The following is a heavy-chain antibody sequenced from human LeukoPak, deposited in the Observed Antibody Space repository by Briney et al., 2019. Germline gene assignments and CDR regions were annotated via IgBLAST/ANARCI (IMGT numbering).Heavy chain of an antibody. V-gene: IGHV1-2*02. J-gene: IGHJ6*02. CDR1: GYTFTGYY. CDR3: ARDPTRVYGGRYYGMDV. Sequence: ASVKVSCKASGYTFTGYYMHWVRQAPGRGLEWMGWINPNSGGTNYAQKFQGRVTMTRDTSISTAYMELSRLRSDDTAVYYCARDPTRVYGGRYYGMDVWGQGTTVTVSS. CDR2: INPNSGGT. D-gene: IGHD4-23*01.